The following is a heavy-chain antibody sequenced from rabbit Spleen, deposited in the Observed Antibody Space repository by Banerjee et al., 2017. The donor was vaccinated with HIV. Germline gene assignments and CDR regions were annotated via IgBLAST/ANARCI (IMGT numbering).Heavy chain of an antibody. V-gene: IGHV1S45*01. Sequence: QEQLVEYGGDLVQPGASLTLTCTASGFSFNNKHVMCWVRQAPGKGLEWIGCINSATANTAYATWAKGPFTISKTSSTSVTLQMTSLTAADTATYFCARDTGSSFSSYGMDLWGPGTLVTVS. J-gene: IGHJ6*01. CDR1: GFSFNNKHV. CDR3: ARDTGSSFSSYGMDL. D-gene: IGHD8-1*01. CDR2: INSATANT.